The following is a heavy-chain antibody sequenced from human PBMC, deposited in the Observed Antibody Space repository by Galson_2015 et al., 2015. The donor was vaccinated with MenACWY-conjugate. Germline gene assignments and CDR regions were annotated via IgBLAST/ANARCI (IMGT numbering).Heavy chain of an antibody. CDR2: INGDGTRT. Sequence: SLRLSCAASGVTFSSCWMHWVRQPPGKGLVWVSRINGDGTRTNYADPVKGRFTISRDSAKNTLYLQMNSLRAEDTAVYYCASDGMDVWGQGTTVTVSS. CDR3: ASDGMDV. V-gene: IGHV3-74*01. CDR1: GVTFSSCW. J-gene: IGHJ6*02.